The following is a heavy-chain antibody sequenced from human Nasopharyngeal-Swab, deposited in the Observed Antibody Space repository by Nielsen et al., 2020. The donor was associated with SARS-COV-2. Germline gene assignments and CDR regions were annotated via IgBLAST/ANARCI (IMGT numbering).Heavy chain of an antibody. CDR3: ARDRYGSGSYYLDY. J-gene: IGHJ4*02. D-gene: IGHD3-10*01. Sequence: ASVKVSCKASGFTFTSYGISWVRQAPGQGLEWMGWISAYNGNTNYAQKLQGRVTMTTDTSTSTAYMELRSLRSDDTAVYYCARDRYGSGSYYLDYWGQGTLVTVSS. CDR2: ISAYNGNT. V-gene: IGHV1-18*04. CDR1: GFTFTSYG.